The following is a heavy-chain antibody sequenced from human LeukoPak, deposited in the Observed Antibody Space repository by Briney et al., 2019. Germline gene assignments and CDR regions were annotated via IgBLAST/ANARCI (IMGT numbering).Heavy chain of an antibody. Sequence: PGGSLRLSCAASEFTFSSYDMNWVRQAPGKGLEWVSTITGSGTGTFYADSVKGRFTISRDNSKNTLYLQMDTLRAEDTAVYYCARRTSGSFDQWGQGILVTVSS. J-gene: IGHJ4*02. V-gene: IGHV3-23*01. CDR3: ARRTSGSFDQ. D-gene: IGHD3-3*01. CDR2: ITGSGTGT. CDR1: EFTFSSYD.